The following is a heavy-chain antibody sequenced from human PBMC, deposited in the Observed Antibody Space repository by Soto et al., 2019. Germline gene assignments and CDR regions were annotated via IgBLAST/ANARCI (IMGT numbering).Heavy chain of an antibody. Sequence: PGGSLRLSCAASGFTFSSYAMSWVRQAPGKGLEWVSGISGSGGSTFYADSVKGRFTISRDNSKNRLYLQMNSLRGEDTALYYCAKEWGSGWYKDYWGQGTLVTVSS. J-gene: IGHJ4*02. CDR2: ISGSGGST. CDR3: AKEWGSGWYKDY. V-gene: IGHV3-23*01. D-gene: IGHD6-19*01. CDR1: GFTFSSYA.